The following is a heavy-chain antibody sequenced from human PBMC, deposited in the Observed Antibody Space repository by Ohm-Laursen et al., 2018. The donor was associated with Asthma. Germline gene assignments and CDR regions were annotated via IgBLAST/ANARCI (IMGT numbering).Heavy chain of an antibody. J-gene: IGHJ4*02. D-gene: IGHD2-15*01. V-gene: IGHV3-30-3*01. CDR2: ITSDGSWT. CDR1: GFTFSNFA. CDR3: AKDQDIVVVVAASFDY. Sequence: SLRLSCSASGFTFSNFAMHWVRQAPGKGLEWVSIITSDGSWTSYADSVKGRFTISRDNSKNTLYLQMNSLRAEDTAVYYCAKDQDIVVVVAASFDYWGQGTLVTVSS.